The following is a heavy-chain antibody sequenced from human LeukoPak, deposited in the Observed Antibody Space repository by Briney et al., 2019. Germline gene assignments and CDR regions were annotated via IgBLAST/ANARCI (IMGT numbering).Heavy chain of an antibody. Sequence: SETLSLTCAVYGGSFSGYYWSWIRQPPGKGLEWIGEINHSGSTNYNPSLKSRVTISVDTSKNQFSLKLSSVTAADTAVYYCARELRYFDWLYYFDYWGQGTLVTVSS. D-gene: IGHD3-9*01. CDR3: ARELRYFDWLYYFDY. CDR1: GGSFSGYY. J-gene: IGHJ4*02. CDR2: INHSGST. V-gene: IGHV4-34*01.